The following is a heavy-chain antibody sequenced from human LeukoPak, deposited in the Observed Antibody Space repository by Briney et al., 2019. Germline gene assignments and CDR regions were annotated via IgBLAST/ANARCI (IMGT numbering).Heavy chain of an antibody. CDR2: VNPIHGGT. Sequence: ASVKVSCKAFGYNFINSYIHWVRQAPRQGLEWVGWVNPIHGGTRSAQKFQDRVSMTTDTSTNTAYMELNSLSPADTALYFCARGIAVPGSDSWGQGTLVIVSS. CDR1: GYNFINSY. D-gene: IGHD6-19*01. J-gene: IGHJ5*01. CDR3: ARGIAVPGSDS. V-gene: IGHV1-2*02.